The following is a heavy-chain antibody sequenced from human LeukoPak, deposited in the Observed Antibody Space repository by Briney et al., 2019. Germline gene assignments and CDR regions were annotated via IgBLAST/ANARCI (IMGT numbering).Heavy chain of an antibody. D-gene: IGHD2-2*01. V-gene: IGHV4-59*12. J-gene: IGHJ4*02. Sequence: SETLSLTCTVSGGSISSYYWSWIRQPPGKGLEWIGYIYYSGSTYYNPSLKSRVTISVDTSKNQFSLKLSSVTAADTAVYYCARDVSREAFDYWGQGTLVTVSS. CDR3: ARDVSREAFDY. CDR2: IYYSGST. CDR1: GGSISSYY.